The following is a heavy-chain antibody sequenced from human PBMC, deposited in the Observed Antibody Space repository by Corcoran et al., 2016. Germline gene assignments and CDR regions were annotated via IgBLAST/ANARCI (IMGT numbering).Heavy chain of an antibody. V-gene: IGHV5-10-1*03. CDR2: IDPSDSYT. D-gene: IGHD5-18*01. Sequence: EVQLVQSGAEVKKPGESLRISCKGSGYSFTSYWISWVRQMPGKGLEWMGRIDPSDSYTNYSPSFQGHVTISADKSISTAYLQWSSLKASDTAMYYCARHGRDTAMVRNWYFDLWGRGTLVTVSS. CDR3: ARHGRDTAMVRNWYFDL. J-gene: IGHJ2*01. CDR1: GYSFTSYW.